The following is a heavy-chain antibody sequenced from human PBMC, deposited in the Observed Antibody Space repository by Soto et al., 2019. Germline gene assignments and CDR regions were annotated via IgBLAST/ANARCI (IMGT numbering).Heavy chain of an antibody. CDR2: INWNSGSI. V-gene: IGHV3-9*01. J-gene: IGHJ1*01. CDR3: VKDESINWYSGHFRH. D-gene: IGHD6-13*01. Sequence: EVQLVESGGGLVQPGRSLRLSCAASGFTFDDYAMHWVRQVSGKGLEWVSGINWNSGSIGYADSVKGRFASSRDNAKNSMHLQMNSLRAEDTAFYYCVKDESINWYSGHFRHWGQGTLVTVSS. CDR1: GFTFDDYA.